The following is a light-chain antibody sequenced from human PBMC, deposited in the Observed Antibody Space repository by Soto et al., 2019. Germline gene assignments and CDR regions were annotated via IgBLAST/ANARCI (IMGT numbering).Light chain of an antibody. J-gene: IGKJ1*01. CDR3: QQYNNWPWT. CDR1: QSVNSR. Sequence: EIVLTQSPATLSVSPGERATLSCRASQSVNSRLAWYQQKPDQTPRLLIYDASTRATGIPTRFSGSGSGTDFTLTISSLQSEDFAVYYCQQYNNWPWTFGQVTKVDIK. CDR2: DAS. V-gene: IGKV3-15*01.